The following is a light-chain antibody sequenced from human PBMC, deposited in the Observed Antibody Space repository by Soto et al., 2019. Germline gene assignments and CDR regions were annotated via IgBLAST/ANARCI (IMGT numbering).Light chain of an antibody. CDR1: QSIITY. Sequence: DIQMTQSPSSLSASVGDRVTITCRTSQSIITYLNWYQQKQGKAPKLLIYAASSLQSGVPSRFSGSGSGTDFTFTISSLQPEDIATYYCQQYDNLPITFGQGTRLEIK. J-gene: IGKJ5*01. CDR3: QQYDNLPIT. V-gene: IGKV1-33*01. CDR2: AAS.